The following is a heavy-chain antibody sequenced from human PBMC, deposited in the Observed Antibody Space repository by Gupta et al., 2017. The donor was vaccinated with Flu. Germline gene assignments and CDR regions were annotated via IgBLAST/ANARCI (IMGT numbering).Heavy chain of an antibody. V-gene: IGHV1-69*01. J-gene: IGHJ4*02. CDR3: ARKGGGHCSGGTCYSFDY. CDR2: VIPVFGPT. Sequence: GQGLEWMGGVIPVFGPTIYAQRFQGRVTITADESTSTAYMELSSLTSDDTAFYYCARKGGGHCSGGTCYSFDYWGQGTLVTVSS. D-gene: IGHD2-15*01.